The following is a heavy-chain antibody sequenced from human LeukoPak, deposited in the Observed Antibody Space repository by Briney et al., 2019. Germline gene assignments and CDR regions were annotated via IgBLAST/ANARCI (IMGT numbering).Heavy chain of an antibody. V-gene: IGHV3-9*01. CDR1: GFTFDDYA. Sequence: GRSLRLSCAASGFTFDDYAMHWVRQAPGKGLEWVSGISWNSGSIDYADSVKGRFTISRDNSKNTLYLQMNSLRAEDTAVYYCAKDFYNLQLSDYWGQGTLVTVSS. D-gene: IGHD1-1*01. CDR2: ISWNSGSI. CDR3: AKDFYNLQLSDY. J-gene: IGHJ4*02.